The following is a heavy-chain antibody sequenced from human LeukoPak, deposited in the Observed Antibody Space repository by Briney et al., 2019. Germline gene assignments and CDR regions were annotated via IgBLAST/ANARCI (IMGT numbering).Heavy chain of an antibody. D-gene: IGHD3-10*01. Sequence: SETLSLTCTVSGGSISSYYWSWIRQPPGKGLEWIGYIYYSGSTNYNPSLKSRVTISVDMSKNQFSLKLRSVPVADTAVYYCARYPSLEGAGSKGAFDYWGQGTLVTVSS. CDR3: ARYPSLEGAGSKGAFDY. J-gene: IGHJ4*02. CDR2: IYYSGST. V-gene: IGHV4-59*01. CDR1: GGSISSYY.